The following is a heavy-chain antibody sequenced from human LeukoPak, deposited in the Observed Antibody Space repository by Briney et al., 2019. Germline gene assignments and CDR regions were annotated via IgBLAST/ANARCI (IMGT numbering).Heavy chain of an antibody. J-gene: IGHJ6*03. V-gene: IGHV3-21*01. CDR1: GFTFSTYT. CDR3: ARAGYSDTYYMDV. CDR2: ISSRSSYI. D-gene: IGHD3-22*01. Sequence: GSLRLSCAASGFTFSTYTMNWVRQAPGKGLEWVSSISSRSSYIYYADSVKGRFTISRDNAKNSLYLQMNSLRAEDTAVYYCARAGYSDTYYMDVWGKGTTVTVSS.